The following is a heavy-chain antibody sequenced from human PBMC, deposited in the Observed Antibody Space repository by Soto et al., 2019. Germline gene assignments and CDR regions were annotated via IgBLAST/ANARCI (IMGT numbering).Heavy chain of an antibody. D-gene: IGHD3-10*01. J-gene: IGHJ4*02. CDR1: GFTFSSYG. V-gene: IGHV3-33*01. Sequence: GGSLRLSCAASGFTFSSYGMHWVRQAPGKGLEWVAVIWYDGSNKYYADSVKGRFTISRDNSKNTLYLQMNSLRAEDTAVYYCAREFAPGSPNYDYWGLGTLVTVS. CDR3: AREFAPGSPNYDY. CDR2: IWYDGSNK.